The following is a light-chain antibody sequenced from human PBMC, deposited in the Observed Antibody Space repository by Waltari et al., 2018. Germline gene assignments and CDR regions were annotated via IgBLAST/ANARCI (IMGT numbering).Light chain of an antibody. J-gene: IGLJ2*01. Sequence: SYELSQPPSVSVSPGQTARITCSGDKLGEKYASWYQQKPGQSPVLVIHQDGKRPSGIPERFSGSNSGNTATLTISGTQALDEADYYCQAWDSGTYVVFGGGTKLTVL. CDR2: QDG. V-gene: IGLV3-1*01. CDR1: KLGEKY. CDR3: QAWDSGTYVV.